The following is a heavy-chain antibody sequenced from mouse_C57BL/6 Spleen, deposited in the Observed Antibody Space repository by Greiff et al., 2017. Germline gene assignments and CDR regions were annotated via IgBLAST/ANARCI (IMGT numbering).Heavy chain of an antibody. D-gene: IGHD1-1*01. Sequence: QVQLQQPGAELVKPGASVKMSCKASGYTFTSYWITWVKQRPGQGLEWIGDIYPGSGSTNYTEKFKSKATLTVDTSSTTAYMQLSSLTSEDSAVYDSARRTGSSLWYFDVWGTGTTVTVSS. CDR2: IYPGSGST. CDR3: ARRTGSSLWYFDV. V-gene: IGHV1-55*01. J-gene: IGHJ1*03. CDR1: GYTFTSYW.